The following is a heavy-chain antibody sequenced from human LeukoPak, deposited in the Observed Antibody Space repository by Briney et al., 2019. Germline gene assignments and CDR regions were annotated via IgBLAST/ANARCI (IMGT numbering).Heavy chain of an antibody. CDR3: ARDSGYGPFDY. Sequence: GWSLRLSCAASGFTFSSYGMHWVRQAPGKGLEWVAVISYDGSNKYYADSVKGRFTISRDNSKNTLYLQMNSLRAEDTAVYYCARDSGYGPFDYWGQGTLVTVSS. CDR2: ISYDGSNK. J-gene: IGHJ4*02. CDR1: GFTFSSYG. D-gene: IGHD5-12*01. V-gene: IGHV3-30*03.